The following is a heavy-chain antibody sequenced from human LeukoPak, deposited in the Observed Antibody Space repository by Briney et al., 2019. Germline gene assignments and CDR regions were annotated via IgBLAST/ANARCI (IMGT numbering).Heavy chain of an antibody. Sequence: SETLSLTCAVSGYSTSSGYYWGWIWQPPGKGLEWIGTIYHSGSTYYNPSLKSRVTISADTSKNQFSLKLTSVTAADTAVYYCARVRGYCSSTICYRYYFDYWGQGTLVTVSS. J-gene: IGHJ4*02. CDR2: IYHSGST. D-gene: IGHD2-2*01. CDR1: GYSTSSGYY. V-gene: IGHV4-38-2*01. CDR3: ARVRGYCSSTICYRYYFDY.